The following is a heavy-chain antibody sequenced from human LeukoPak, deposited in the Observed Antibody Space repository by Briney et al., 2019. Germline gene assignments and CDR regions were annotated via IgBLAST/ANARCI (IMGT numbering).Heavy chain of an antibody. V-gene: IGHV4-34*01. Sequence: LETLSLTCAVYGGSFSGYYWSWIRQPPGKGLEWFGEINHSGSTNYNPSLKSRVTISVDTSKNQFSLKLSSVTAADTAVYYCARRPGYYDFWSGYDYFDYWGQGTLVTVSS. D-gene: IGHD3-3*01. J-gene: IGHJ4*02. CDR3: ARRPGYYDFWSGYDYFDY. CDR2: INHSGST. CDR1: GGSFSGYY.